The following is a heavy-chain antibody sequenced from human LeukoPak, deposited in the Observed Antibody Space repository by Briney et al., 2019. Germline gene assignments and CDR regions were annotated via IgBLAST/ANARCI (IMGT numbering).Heavy chain of an antibody. CDR2: IYSA. D-gene: IGHD3-3*01. CDR1: GFKVSSNC. CDR3: AREINIWSGYYMPFLGGMDV. V-gene: IGHV3-53*05. J-gene: IGHJ6*02. Sequence: GGSLRLSCAASGFKVSSNCMTWVRQTPGKGLEWVSLIYSAVDSVKGRFTISRDNSKNTLYLQMNSLRAEDTAVYYCAREINIWSGYYMPFLGGMDVWGQGTTVTVSS.